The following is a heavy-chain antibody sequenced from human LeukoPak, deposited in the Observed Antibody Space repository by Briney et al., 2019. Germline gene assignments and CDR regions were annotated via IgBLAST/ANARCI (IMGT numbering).Heavy chain of an antibody. J-gene: IGHJ4*02. CDR3: ATLDYDGSTFADY. Sequence: ASVKVSCKASGYTFTSCYMHWVRQAAGQGLEWMGIINPSGGSTSYAQKFQGRVTMTRDTSTSTVYMELSSLRSEDTAVYYCATLDYDGSTFADYWGQGTLVTVSS. D-gene: IGHD4-17*01. CDR1: GYTFTSCY. V-gene: IGHV1-46*03. CDR2: INPSGGST.